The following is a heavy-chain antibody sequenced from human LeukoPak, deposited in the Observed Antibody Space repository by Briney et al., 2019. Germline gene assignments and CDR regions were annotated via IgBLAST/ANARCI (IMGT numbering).Heavy chain of an antibody. J-gene: IGHJ3*02. V-gene: IGHV4-34*01. CDR1: GGSFSGYY. CDR3: ARVHRNYAFDI. Sequence: PSETLSLTCAVYGGSFSGYYWSWIRQPPGKGLEWIGEINHSGSTNYNPSLKSRVTISVDTSKNQFSLKLSSVTAADTAVYYCARVHRNYAFDIWGQGTMVTVSS. D-gene: IGHD1-1*01. CDR2: INHSGST.